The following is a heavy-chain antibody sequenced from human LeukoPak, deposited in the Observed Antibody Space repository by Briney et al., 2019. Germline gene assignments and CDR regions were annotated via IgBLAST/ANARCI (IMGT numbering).Heavy chain of an antibody. Sequence: PGGSLRLSCAASGFAFSTFGMHWVRQAPGKGLEWVAVISYDGSNKYYADSVKGRFTISRDNSKKTLYFQMNSLRPEDTAVYYCARETQLELLAYWGQGTLVTVSS. D-gene: IGHD1-26*01. CDR3: ARETQLELLAY. CDR1: GFAFSTFG. V-gene: IGHV3-30*03. CDR2: ISYDGSNK. J-gene: IGHJ4*02.